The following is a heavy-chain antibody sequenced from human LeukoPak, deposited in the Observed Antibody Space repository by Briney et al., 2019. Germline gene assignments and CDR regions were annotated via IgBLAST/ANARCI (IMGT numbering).Heavy chain of an antibody. CDR2: ISYDGSNK. D-gene: IGHD5-12*01. J-gene: IGHJ6*02. CDR1: GFTFSSYA. Sequence: GRSLRLSCAASGFTFSSYAMHWVRQAPGKGLEWVAVISYDGSNKYYADSVKGRFTTSRDNSKNTLYLQMNSLRAEDTAVYYCARDRQGDSGYPYGMDVWGQGTTVTVSS. CDR3: ARDRQGDSGYPYGMDV. V-gene: IGHV3-30-3*01.